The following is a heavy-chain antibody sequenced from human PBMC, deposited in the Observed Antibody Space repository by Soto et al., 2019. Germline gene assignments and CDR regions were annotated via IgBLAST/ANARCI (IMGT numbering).Heavy chain of an antibody. Sequence: PSETLSLTCTVSGGSISSYYWSGIRQPPGKGLEWIGYIYYSGSTNYNPSLKSRVTISVDTSKNQFSLKLSSVTTADTAVYYCARELRLHYYYGMDVWGQGTTVTVSS. V-gene: IGHV4-59*12. CDR3: ARELRLHYYYGMDV. CDR1: GGSISSYY. CDR2: IYYSGST. D-gene: IGHD3-16*01. J-gene: IGHJ6*02.